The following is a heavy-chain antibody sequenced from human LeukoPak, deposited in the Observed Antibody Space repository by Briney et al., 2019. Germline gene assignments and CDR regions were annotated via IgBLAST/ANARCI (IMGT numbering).Heavy chain of an antibody. J-gene: IGHJ4*02. CDR2: ISGSGGST. Sequence: GGSLRLSCAASGVTFRSYAMSWVRQAPGKGLEWVSAISGSGGSTYYADSVKGRFTISRDNSKNTLYLQMNSLRAEDTAVYYCASSWPYGGKSVDYWGQGTLVTVSS. CDR3: ASSWPYGGKSVDY. D-gene: IGHD4-23*01. V-gene: IGHV3-23*01. CDR1: GVTFRSYA.